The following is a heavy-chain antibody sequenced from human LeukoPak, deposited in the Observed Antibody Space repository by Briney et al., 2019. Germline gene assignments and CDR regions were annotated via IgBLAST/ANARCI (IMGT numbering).Heavy chain of an antibody. D-gene: IGHD4-17*01. CDR2: IYYSGST. Sequence: PSETLSLTCTVSGGSISSYYWSWIRQPPGKGLEWIGYIYYSGSTNYIPSLKSRVTISVDTSKNQFSLKLSSVTAADTAVYYCARDLVLGDHPLWGQGTLVTVSS. V-gene: IGHV4-59*01. CDR3: ARDLVLGDHPL. CDR1: GGSISSYY. J-gene: IGHJ4*02.